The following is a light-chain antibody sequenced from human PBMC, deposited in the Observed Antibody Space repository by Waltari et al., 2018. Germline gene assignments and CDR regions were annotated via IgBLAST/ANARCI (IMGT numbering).Light chain of an antibody. CDR3: QQSYSTPYT. CDR1: QSITGY. V-gene: IGKV1-39*01. J-gene: IGKJ2*01. Sequence: DIQMTQSPSSLSASVGDRVTISGRASQSITGYLNWYQQKPGQAPKLLVYPASSLQSGIPLRFSGSGSGTDFTLTISSLQPEDFATYYCQQSYSTPYTFGQGTKLEIK. CDR2: PAS.